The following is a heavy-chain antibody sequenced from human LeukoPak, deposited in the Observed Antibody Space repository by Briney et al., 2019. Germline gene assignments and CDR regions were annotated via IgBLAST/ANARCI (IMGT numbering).Heavy chain of an antibody. CDR2: IYYSGST. Sequence: SETLSLTCTVSGGSISSSSYYWGWIRQPPGKGLEWIGSIYYSGSTYYNPSLKSRVTISVDTSKSQFSLKLRSLTAADTAVYYCASGSGSYHYYYMDVWGKGTTVTISS. D-gene: IGHD3-10*01. V-gene: IGHV4-39*01. CDR3: ASGSGSYHYYYMDV. J-gene: IGHJ6*03. CDR1: GGSISSSSYY.